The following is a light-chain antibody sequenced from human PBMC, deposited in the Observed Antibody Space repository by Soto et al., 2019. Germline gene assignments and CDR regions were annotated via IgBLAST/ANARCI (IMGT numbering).Light chain of an antibody. CDR2: EVS. V-gene: IGLV2-8*01. CDR3: SSYAGSNSEV. CDR1: SSDVGGYNY. J-gene: IGLJ3*02. Sequence: QSALTQPPSASGSPGQSVTISCTGTSSDVGGYNYVSWYQQHPGKAPKLMIYEVSKRPSGVPDRFSGSKSGNTASLTVSWLQAEDEADYYCSSYAGSNSEVFGGGTKLTVL.